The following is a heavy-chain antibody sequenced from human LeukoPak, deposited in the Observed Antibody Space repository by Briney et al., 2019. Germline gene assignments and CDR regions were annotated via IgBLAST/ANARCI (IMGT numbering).Heavy chain of an antibody. CDR1: GYSFITYW. D-gene: IGHD2-2*01. CDR3: AGTGYCSGTSCYSWFDP. V-gene: IGHV5-10-1*01. CDR2: IDPSDSYT. Sequence: GESLKISCKGSGYSFITYWINWVRQMPGKGLEWMGRIDPSDSYTNYSPSFQGHVTISADKSISTAYLQWSSLKASDTAMYYCAGTGYCSGTSCYSWFDPWGQGTLVTVSS. J-gene: IGHJ5*02.